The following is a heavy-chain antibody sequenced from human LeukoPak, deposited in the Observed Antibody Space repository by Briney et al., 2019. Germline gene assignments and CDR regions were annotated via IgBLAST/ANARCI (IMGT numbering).Heavy chain of an antibody. CDR1: GGSFSGYY. V-gene: IGHV4-34*01. Sequence: PLETPSLTCAVYGGSFSGYYWSWIRQPPGKGLEWIGEINHSGSTKYTPSLKSRVTLSVDTSKNQFSLKLSSVTAADTAVYYCARGDLRSGYYVWGQGTLVTVSS. D-gene: IGHD3-3*01. CDR2: INHSGST. CDR3: ARGDLRSGYYV. J-gene: IGHJ4*02.